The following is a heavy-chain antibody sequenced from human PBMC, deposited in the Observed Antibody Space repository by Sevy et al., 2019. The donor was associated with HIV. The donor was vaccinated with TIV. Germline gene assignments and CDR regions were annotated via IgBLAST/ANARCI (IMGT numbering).Heavy chain of an antibody. D-gene: IGHD3-10*01. CDR1: GFTFSSYS. CDR2: ISSSSSYI. CDR3: ARDKDVVTMVRGVSPPHAFDI. V-gene: IGHV3-21*01. Sequence: GGSLRLSCAASGFTFSSYSMNWVRQAPGKGLEWVSSISSSSSYIYYADSVKGRFTISRDNTKNSLYLQMNSLRAEDTAVYYCARDKDVVTMVRGVSPPHAFDIWGQGTMVTVSS. J-gene: IGHJ3*02.